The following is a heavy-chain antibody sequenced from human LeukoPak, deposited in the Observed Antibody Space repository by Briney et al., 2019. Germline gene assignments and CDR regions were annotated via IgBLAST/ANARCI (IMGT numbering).Heavy chain of an antibody. Sequence: SETLSPTCTVSGGSISSYYWSWIRQPPGKGLEWIGYIYYSGSTNYNPSLKSRATISVDTSKNQFSLKLSSVTAADTAVYYCARHGGLLWFGELFPSDYYYYYGMDVWGQGTTVTVSS. D-gene: IGHD3-10*01. CDR1: GGSISSYY. J-gene: IGHJ6*02. CDR3: ARHGGLLWFGELFPSDYYYYYGMDV. CDR2: IYYSGST. V-gene: IGHV4-59*08.